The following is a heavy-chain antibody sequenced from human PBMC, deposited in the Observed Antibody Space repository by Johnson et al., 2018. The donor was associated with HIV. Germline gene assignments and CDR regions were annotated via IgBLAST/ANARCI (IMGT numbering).Heavy chain of an antibody. Sequence: VQLLESGGGVVQPGRSLRLSCAASGFTFSSYGMSWVRQAPGKGLEWVSGVTGTGGATYYAESVKGRFPISRYNSKNTPYLPMNKLRPEDTAVYFFAGQVRGLRRGVYAFDIRGQGTMVTVSS. CDR1: GFTFSSYG. D-gene: IGHD3-10*01. V-gene: IGHV3-23*01. CDR2: VTGTGGAT. J-gene: IGHJ3*02. CDR3: AGQVRGLRRGVYAFDI.